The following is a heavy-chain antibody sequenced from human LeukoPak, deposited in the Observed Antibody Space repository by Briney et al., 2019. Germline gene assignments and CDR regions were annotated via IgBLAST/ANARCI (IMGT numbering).Heavy chain of an antibody. CDR1: GGSISSSSYY. D-gene: IGHD3-3*01. V-gene: IGHV4-39*07. Sequence: SETLSLTCTVSGGSISSSSYYWGWIRQPPGKGLEWIGSIYYSGSTYYNPSLKSRVTISVDTSKNQFSLKLSSVTAADTAVYYCARYLRGYDFWSGYYFDNWFDPWGQGTLVTVSS. CDR2: IYYSGST. J-gene: IGHJ5*02. CDR3: ARYLRGYDFWSGYYFDNWFDP.